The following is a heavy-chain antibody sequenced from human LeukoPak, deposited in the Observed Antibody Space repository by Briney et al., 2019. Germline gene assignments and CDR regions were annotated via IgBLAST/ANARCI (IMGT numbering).Heavy chain of an antibody. J-gene: IGHJ5*02. V-gene: IGHV4-59*01. CDR1: GGSISSYY. CDR3: ARLPAAAAGP. Sequence: SETLSLTCTVSGGSISSYYWSWIRQPPGKGLEWIGYIYYSGSTNYNPSLKSRLTISVDTSKNQFSLKLSSVTAADTAVYYCARLPAAAAGPWGQGTLVTVSS. CDR2: IYYSGST. D-gene: IGHD6-13*01.